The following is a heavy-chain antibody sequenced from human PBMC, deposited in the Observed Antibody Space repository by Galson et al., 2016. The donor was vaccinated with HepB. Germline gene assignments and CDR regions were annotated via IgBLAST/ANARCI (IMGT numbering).Heavy chain of an antibody. CDR1: GHRFTSYW. Sequence: QSGAEVKKPGESLKISCKGSGHRFTSYWIGWVRQMPGKGLEWMGIIYPGDSDIRYSPSFQDQVSISADRSFTTAYLQWSSLKASDTAVYYCVSLSGYGGYENFDYWGQGTLVTVSS. CDR2: IYPGDSDI. J-gene: IGHJ4*02. D-gene: IGHD5-12*01. V-gene: IGHV5-51*01. CDR3: VSLSGYGGYENFDY.